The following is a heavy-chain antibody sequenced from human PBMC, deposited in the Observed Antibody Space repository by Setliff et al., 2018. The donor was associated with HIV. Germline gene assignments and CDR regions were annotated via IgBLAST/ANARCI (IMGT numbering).Heavy chain of an antibody. CDR3: ASTYYYDSFHFQD. J-gene: IGHJ1*01. Sequence: SETLSLTCTVSGGSISSSHYYWGWIRQPPGKGLEWIGTVYYSGSTYYNPSLKSRITISVDTAKKQFSLRLRSVTATDTAVYYCASTYYYDSFHFQDWGQGTLVTVSS. CDR1: GGSISSSHYY. D-gene: IGHD3-22*01. V-gene: IGHV4-39*01. CDR2: VYYSGST.